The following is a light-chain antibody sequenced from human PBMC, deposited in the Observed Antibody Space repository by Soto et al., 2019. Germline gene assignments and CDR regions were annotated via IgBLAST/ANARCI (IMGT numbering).Light chain of an antibody. CDR1: SSDVGTYDL. CDR3: CSFAGSNSWV. CDR2: DAT. V-gene: IGLV2-23*01. J-gene: IGLJ3*02. Sequence: QSALTQPASVSGSPGQSITISCTGSSSDVGTYDLVSWYQHHPGAAPKLMIYDATRRPSGISNLFSGSKSGNTASLTISGLQAEDEADYYCCSFAGSNSWVFGGGTKLTVL.